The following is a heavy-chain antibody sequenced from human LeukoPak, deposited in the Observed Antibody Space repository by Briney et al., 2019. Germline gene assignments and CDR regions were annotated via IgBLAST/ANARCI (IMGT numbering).Heavy chain of an antibody. CDR3: ARGSSVAGYDAFDS. J-gene: IGHJ3*02. Sequence: ASVKVSCKASGYTFTSYGISWVRQAPGQGLEWMGWISAYNGNTNYAQKLEGRVTMTTDTSTSTAYMELRSLRSDDTAVYYCARGSSVAGYDAFDSWGQGTMVTVSS. CDR2: ISAYNGNT. D-gene: IGHD6-19*01. V-gene: IGHV1-18*04. CDR1: GYTFTSYG.